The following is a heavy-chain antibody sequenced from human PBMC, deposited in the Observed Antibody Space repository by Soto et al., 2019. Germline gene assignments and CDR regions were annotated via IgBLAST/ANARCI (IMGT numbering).Heavy chain of an antibody. J-gene: IGHJ6*02. V-gene: IGHV4-31*03. CDR2: IYYSGST. D-gene: IGHD3-22*01. CDR1: GGSISSGGYY. Sequence: QVQLQESGPGLVKPSQTLSLTCTVSGGSISSGGYYWSWIRQHPGKGLEWIGYIYYSGSTYYNPSLQSRVIISVGAAKNQFSLKLSSVTAADTAVYYCARDSPDSSGYWAWGGMDVWGQGTTVTVSS. CDR3: ARDSPDSSGYWAWGGMDV.